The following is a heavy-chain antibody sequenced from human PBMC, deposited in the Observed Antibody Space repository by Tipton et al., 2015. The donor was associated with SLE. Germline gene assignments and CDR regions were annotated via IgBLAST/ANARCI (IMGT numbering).Heavy chain of an antibody. CDR1: GFTFSTYV. CDR3: VRDRYGSIDY. J-gene: IGHJ4*02. V-gene: IGHV3-33*01. Sequence: SLRLSCAASGFTFSTYVMHWVRQAPGKGLESVALLWFDASQKYYSDSVKGRFIISRDNTNNKLYLEMNGLRAEDTAVYYCVRDRYGSIDYWGQGALVTVSS. D-gene: IGHD1-26*01. CDR2: LWFDASQK.